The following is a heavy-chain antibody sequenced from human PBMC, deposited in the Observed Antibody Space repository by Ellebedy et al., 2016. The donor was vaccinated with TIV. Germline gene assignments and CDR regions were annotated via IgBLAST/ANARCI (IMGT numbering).Heavy chain of an antibody. CDR3: AKARITMVRGVITRTDY. CDR2: ISGSGGST. D-gene: IGHD3-10*01. Sequence: GESLKISXAASGFTFSSYAMSWVRQAPGKGLEWVSAISGSGGSTYYADSVKGRFTISRDNSKNTLYLQMNSLRAEDTAVYYCAKARITMVRGVITRTDYWGQGTLVTVSS. J-gene: IGHJ4*02. CDR1: GFTFSSYA. V-gene: IGHV3-23*01.